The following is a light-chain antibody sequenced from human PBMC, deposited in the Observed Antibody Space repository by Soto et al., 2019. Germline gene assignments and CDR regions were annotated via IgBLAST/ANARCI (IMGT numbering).Light chain of an antibody. CDR1: SSDVGGYNY. CDR3: AAWDDSLIGFWV. V-gene: IGLV2-14*01. J-gene: IGLJ3*02. Sequence: QSALTQPASVSGSPGQSITISCTGTSSDVGGYNYVSWYQQHPGNAPKIMIYEVSTRPSGVSNRFYGSNSGNTASLTISWLPAEDEADYYCAAWDDSLIGFWVFGGGTKVTVL. CDR2: EVS.